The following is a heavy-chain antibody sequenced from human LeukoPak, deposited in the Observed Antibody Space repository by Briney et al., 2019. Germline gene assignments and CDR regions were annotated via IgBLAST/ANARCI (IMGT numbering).Heavy chain of an antibody. J-gene: IGHJ3*02. CDR1: GFTFSSYA. V-gene: IGHV3-23*01. CDR2: ISGSGGST. D-gene: IGHD3-16*01. Sequence: PGGSLRLSCAASGFTFSSYAMSWVRHAPEKGLEGVSAISGSGGSTYYADSVKGRFTISRDNSKNTLYLQMNSLRDEDTGVYYSVKHNGGMITGTFAISGQGTIVTVSS. CDR3: VKHNGGMITGTFAI.